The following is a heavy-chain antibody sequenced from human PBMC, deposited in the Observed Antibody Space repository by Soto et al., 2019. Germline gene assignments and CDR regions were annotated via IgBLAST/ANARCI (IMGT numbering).Heavy chain of an antibody. CDR2: SDPADGET. V-gene: IGHV1-24*01. D-gene: IGHD5-12*01. Sequence: QVQLVQSGAEVKKPGASVKVSCKVSGYNLNDLSIHWVRQAPGKGLEWMGGSDPADGETIYAQKFQGRVTMTEATSTDSPYMELSSLRSEDTAVYYCATVIVSTIPLDYWGQGTLVTVSS. J-gene: IGHJ4*02. CDR3: ATVIVSTIPLDY. CDR1: GYNLNDLS.